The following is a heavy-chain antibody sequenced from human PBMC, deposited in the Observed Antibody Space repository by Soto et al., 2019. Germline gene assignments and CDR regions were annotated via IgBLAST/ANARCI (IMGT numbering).Heavy chain of an antibody. CDR3: ARGYSYYDILTGDAFDI. J-gene: IGHJ3*02. V-gene: IGHV3-20*04. CDR2: INWNGGST. Sequence: GGSLRLSCAASGFTFDDYGMSWVRQAPGKGLEWVSGINWNGGSTGYADSVKGRFTISRDNAKNSLYLQMNSLRAEDTALYYCARGYSYYDILTGDAFDIWGQGTMVTVSS. CDR1: GFTFDDYG. D-gene: IGHD3-9*01.